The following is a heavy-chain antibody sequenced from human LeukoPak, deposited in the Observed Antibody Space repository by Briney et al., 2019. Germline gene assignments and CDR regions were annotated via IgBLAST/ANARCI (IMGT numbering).Heavy chain of an antibody. CDR3: ARGGGWGNWNDAVDY. V-gene: IGHV4-59*01. CDR1: GGSSSNYY. CDR2: IHNSGST. J-gene: IGHJ4*02. Sequence: PSETLSLTCTGSGGSSSNYYWSWIRQTPGKRLEWIGYIHNSGSTKYNPSLKSPVSISVDTSKNQFSLKVNSVTAADTAVYYCARGGGWGNWNDAVDYWGQGTLVTVSS. D-gene: IGHD1-1*01.